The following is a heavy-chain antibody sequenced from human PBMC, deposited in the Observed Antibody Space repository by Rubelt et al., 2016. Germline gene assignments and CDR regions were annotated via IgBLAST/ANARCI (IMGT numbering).Heavy chain of an antibody. J-gene: IGHJ4*02. D-gene: IGHD3-10*01. CDR3: ARGVI. V-gene: IGHV1-8*01. CDR1: GYSFSTSD. Sequence: QVQLVQSGAEVKKPGASVKVSCKASGYSFSTSDINWVRQGTGQGLEWMGWMNPNTGNTGYAQKFQGRVTMTRNISISTAYLYLSSLGSEDTAVYYCARGVIWGQGTLVAVSS. CDR2: MNPNTGNT.